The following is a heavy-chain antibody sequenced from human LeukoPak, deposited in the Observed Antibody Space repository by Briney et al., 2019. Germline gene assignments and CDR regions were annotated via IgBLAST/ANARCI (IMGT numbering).Heavy chain of an antibody. V-gene: IGHV3-23*01. D-gene: IGHD4/OR15-4a*01. CDR3: ARVWGVRTTLGVFDI. J-gene: IGHJ3*02. CDR2: ISGSGDST. CDR1: GFTFSSYA. Sequence: GGSLRLSRAVSGFTFSSYAMSWVRQAPGKGLEWVSAISGSGDSTYYADPVKGRFTISRDNSKNTLHLQMNSLRAEDTAVYYCARVWGVRTTLGVFDIWGQGTMVTVSS.